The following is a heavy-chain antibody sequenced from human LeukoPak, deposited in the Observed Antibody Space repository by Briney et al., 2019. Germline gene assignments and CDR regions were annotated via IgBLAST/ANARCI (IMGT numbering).Heavy chain of an antibody. D-gene: IGHD5-18*01. J-gene: IGHJ4*02. CDR1: GYTFTGYY. Sequence: ASVTVSCTASGYTFTGYYMHWVRQAPGQGLEWMGRVNPNSGGTNYAQKFQGRVTMTRDTSISTAYMELSRLRSDDTAVYYCARSADSYGYGLDYWGQGTLVTVSS. CDR2: VNPNSGGT. CDR3: ARSADSYGYGLDY. V-gene: IGHV1-2*06.